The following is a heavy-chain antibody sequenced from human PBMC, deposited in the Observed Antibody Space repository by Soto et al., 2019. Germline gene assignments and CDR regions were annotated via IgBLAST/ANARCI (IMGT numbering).Heavy chain of an antibody. Sequence: ASVKVSCKASGYTFTSYGISWVRQAPGQGLEWMGWISAYNGNTNYAQKLQGRVTMTTDTSTSTAYMELRSLRSDDTAVYYCARQWYYDSTGYARYYGMDVWGQGTTVTVYS. CDR1: GYTFTSYG. V-gene: IGHV1-18*04. D-gene: IGHD3-22*01. CDR3: ARQWYYDSTGYARYYGMDV. J-gene: IGHJ6*02. CDR2: ISAYNGNT.